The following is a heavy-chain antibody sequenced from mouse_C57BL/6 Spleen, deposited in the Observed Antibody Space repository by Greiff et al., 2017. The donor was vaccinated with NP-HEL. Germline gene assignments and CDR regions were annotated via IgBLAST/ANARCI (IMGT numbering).Heavy chain of an antibody. CDR1: GFTFSSYA. V-gene: IGHV5-4*01. CDR2: ISDGGSYT. Sequence: EVQLQESGGGLVKPGGSLKLSCAASGFTFSSYAMSWVRQTPEKRLEWVATISDGGSYTYYPDNVKGRFTISRDNAKNNLYLQMSHLKSEDTAMYYCARGGNYYGSSPWYFDYWGQGTTLTVSS. D-gene: IGHD1-1*01. J-gene: IGHJ2*01. CDR3: ARGGNYYGSSPWYFDY.